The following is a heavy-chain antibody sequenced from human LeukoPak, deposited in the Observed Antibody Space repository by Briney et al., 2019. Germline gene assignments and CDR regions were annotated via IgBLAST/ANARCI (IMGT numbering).Heavy chain of an antibody. Sequence: GASVKVSCKASGYTFTSYGISWVRQAPGQGLEWMGWISAYNGNTNYAQKLQGRVTMTTDTSTSTAYMELRSLRSDDTAVYYCARAWDSSSWYSFPASVAYDAFDIWGQGTMVTVSS. J-gene: IGHJ3*02. CDR3: ARAWDSSSWYSFPASVAYDAFDI. CDR1: GYTFTSYG. V-gene: IGHV1-18*01. D-gene: IGHD6-13*01. CDR2: ISAYNGNT.